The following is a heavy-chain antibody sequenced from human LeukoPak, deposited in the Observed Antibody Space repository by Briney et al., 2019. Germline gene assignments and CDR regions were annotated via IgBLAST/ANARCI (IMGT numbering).Heavy chain of an antibody. CDR2: INPNSGGT. J-gene: IGHJ4*02. D-gene: IGHD3-10*01. CDR1: GYTFTGYY. Sequence: ASVKVSCKASGYTFTGYYMHWVRQAPGQGLEWMGWINPNSGGTNYAQKFQGRATMARDTSISTAYMELSRLRSDDTAVYYCARDTYGSGSYLGYFDYWGQGTLVTVSS. V-gene: IGHV1-2*02. CDR3: ARDTYGSGSYLGYFDY.